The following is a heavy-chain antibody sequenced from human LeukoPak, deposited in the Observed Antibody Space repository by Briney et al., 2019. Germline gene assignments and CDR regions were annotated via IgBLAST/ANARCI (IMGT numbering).Heavy chain of an antibody. D-gene: IGHD2-15*01. V-gene: IGHV3-7*01. CDR2: LKQDGSEK. J-gene: IGHJ5*02. CDR1: GFTFSSYL. CDR3: ARGHRLLPNWFDP. Sequence: PGGPLRLSCAPSGFTFSSYLMSWVRQPPGGGLEGLANLKQDGSEKYSVDSVKGRFTISKDNAKISLYMQMNSLRVEDTPVYDGARGHRLLPNWFDPWGQGTLVIVSA.